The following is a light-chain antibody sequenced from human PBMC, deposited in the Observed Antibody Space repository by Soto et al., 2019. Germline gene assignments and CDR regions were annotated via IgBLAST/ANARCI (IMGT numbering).Light chain of an antibody. CDR1: SSDVGTFKY. J-gene: IGLJ1*01. Sequence: QSVLTQPRSVSGSPGQSVTISCTGASSDVGTFKYVTWYQQHPGKAPKLITYDVSDRPSGVPDRFSGSKSGNTASLTISGLQPDDEADYYCCSYAGSFTFVFGTGTKVTVL. CDR2: DVS. CDR3: CSYAGSFTFV. V-gene: IGLV2-11*01.